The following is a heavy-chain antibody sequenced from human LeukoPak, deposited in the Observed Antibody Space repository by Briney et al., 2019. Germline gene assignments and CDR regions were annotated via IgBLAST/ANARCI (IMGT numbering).Heavy chain of an antibody. J-gene: IGHJ4*02. D-gene: IGHD2-15*01. CDR1: GDSISSYY. Sequence: SETLSLTCTVSGDSISSYYWSWIRQPPGKGLEWIGYIYYSGSTNYNPSLKSRVTISVDTSKNQFSLKLSSVTAADTAVYYCARTYCSGGSCHEDWGQGTLVTVSS. CDR3: ARTYCSGGSCHED. CDR2: IYYSGST. V-gene: IGHV4-59*01.